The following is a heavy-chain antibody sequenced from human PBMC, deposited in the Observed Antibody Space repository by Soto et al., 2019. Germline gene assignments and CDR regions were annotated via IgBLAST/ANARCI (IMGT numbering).Heavy chain of an antibody. CDR1: GFTFTGYC. D-gene: IGHD1-26*01. CDR3: TRGGCRGESYCCFDF. V-gene: IGHV3-7*01. CDR2: IKQDGSEK. Sequence: EVHLVESGGGLARPGGSLRLSCAASGFTFTGYCMSWVRQAPGKGLEWVANIKQDGSEKYYVDSVKGRFTISRDNAENSLYLQMNSLRAEDTAVYYCTRGGCRGESYCCFDFWGQGTLVTVSS. J-gene: IGHJ4*02.